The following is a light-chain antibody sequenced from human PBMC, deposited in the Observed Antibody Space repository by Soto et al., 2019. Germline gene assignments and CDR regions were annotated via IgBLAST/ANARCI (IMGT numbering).Light chain of an antibody. V-gene: IGKV1-9*01. CDR2: EES. Sequence: DIHLTQAPSSLSASVGDRVTITCRASQAITNNLAWYQQKPGNPPRLLIYEESTLHSGVPSRFSGRKVGTQFILTIDSLQPEDFATFYCQQYHTDWTFGQGTNVEIK. CDR3: QQYHTDWT. J-gene: IGKJ1*01. CDR1: QAITNN.